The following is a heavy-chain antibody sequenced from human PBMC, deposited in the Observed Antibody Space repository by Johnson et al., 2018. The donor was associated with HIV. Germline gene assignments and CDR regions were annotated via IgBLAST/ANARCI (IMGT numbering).Heavy chain of an antibody. CDR2: ISYHGGTK. Sequence: QVQLVESGGGVVQPGRSLRLSCAASGFTFSSYAMHWVRQAPGKGLEWVAVISYHGGTKYSADSVKGRFSISRDNSENTVYLQMNSLRAEDTAVYFCAKESGGSGRYYIGDMGDAFDIWGQGTLVTVSS. CDR3: AKESGGSGRYYIGDMGDAFDI. D-gene: IGHD3-10*01. CDR1: GFTFSSYA. J-gene: IGHJ3*02. V-gene: IGHV3-30-3*01.